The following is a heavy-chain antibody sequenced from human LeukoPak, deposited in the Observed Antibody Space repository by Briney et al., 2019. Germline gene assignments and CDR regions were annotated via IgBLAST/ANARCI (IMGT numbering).Heavy chain of an antibody. J-gene: IGHJ3*02. CDR2: ISESSSSK. Sequence: GGSLRLSCAVSGLTFSSYCMNWVRQAPGKGLEWVSHISESSSSKHYADSVRGRFTVSRDNAKNSLYLQMNSLRAEDTAVYYCARDGGGPDAFDIWGQGTMVTVSS. CDR1: GLTFSSYC. V-gene: IGHV3-48*01. CDR3: ARDGGGPDAFDI.